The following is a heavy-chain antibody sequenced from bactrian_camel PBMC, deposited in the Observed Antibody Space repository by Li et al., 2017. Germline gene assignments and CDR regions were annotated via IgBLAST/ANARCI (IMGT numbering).Heavy chain of an antibody. Sequence: VQLVESGGGSVQAGGSLRLSCAASGLTFVGGNCMGWFRQAPGREREGVAGIYSGGEPTYYADSVKGRFTISRDNARNTVYLQMKSLEPEDTAMYYCGRRATFRLGWNHSNQYDYWGQGTQVTVS. J-gene: IGHJ4*01. D-gene: IGHD1*01. V-gene: IGHV3S40*01. CDR1: GLTFVGGNC. CDR3: GRRATFRLGWNHSNQYDY. CDR2: IYSGGEPT.